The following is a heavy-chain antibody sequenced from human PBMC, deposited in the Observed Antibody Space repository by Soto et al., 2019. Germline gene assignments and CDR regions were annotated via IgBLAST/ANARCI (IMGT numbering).Heavy chain of an antibody. CDR2: IYYSGST. CDR3: ARGGDSTPPILFDY. Sequence: SETLSRTFTVSGGAVIGYHRSWNRQPPGKGLEWIGYIYYSGSTNYTPSLKSRVTISVDTSKNQFSLKLSSVTAADTAVYYCARGGDSTPPILFDYWGQGTLVTVSS. CDR1: GGAVIGYH. V-gene: IGHV4-59*02. J-gene: IGHJ4*02. D-gene: IGHD2-21*02.